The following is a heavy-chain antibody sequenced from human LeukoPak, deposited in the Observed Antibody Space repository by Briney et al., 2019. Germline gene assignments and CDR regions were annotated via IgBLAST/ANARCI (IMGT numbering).Heavy chain of an antibody. V-gene: IGHV5-51*01. J-gene: IGHJ6*04. CDR1: GYSFTSYW. Sequence: GESLKISCKGSGYSFTSYWIGWVRQTPGKGLEWMGIIYPGDSDTRYSPSFQGQVTISADKSISTAYLQWSSLKASDTAMYYCARVLYGSGYYYGMDVWGKGTTVTVSS. D-gene: IGHD3-16*01. CDR2: IYPGDSDT. CDR3: ARVLYGSGYYYGMDV.